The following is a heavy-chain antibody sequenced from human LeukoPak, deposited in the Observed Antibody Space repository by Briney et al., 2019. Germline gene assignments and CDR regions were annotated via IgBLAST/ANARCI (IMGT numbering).Heavy chain of an antibody. CDR3: VRDWGYDSSGYWQKYFDT. Sequence: PGGSLRLSCATSGFTFTTFWMHWVRHAPGKGLVWVSRINHDGSSTNYADSVKGRFTISRGNAKNTVHLQMNSLRAEDTAVYYCVRDWGYDSSGYWQKYFDTWGQGTLVTVSS. CDR2: INHDGSST. D-gene: IGHD3-22*01. CDR1: GFTFTTFW. V-gene: IGHV3-74*01. J-gene: IGHJ4*02.